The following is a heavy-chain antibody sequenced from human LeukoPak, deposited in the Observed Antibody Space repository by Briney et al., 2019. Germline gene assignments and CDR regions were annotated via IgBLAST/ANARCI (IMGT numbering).Heavy chain of an antibody. D-gene: IGHD6-13*01. Sequence: GASVKVSCTASGYTFTSYAMHWVRQAPGQRLEWMGWINAGNGNTKYSQKFQGRVTITRDTSASTAYMELSSLRSEDTAVYYCARNTYSSSWYDLVTGAFDIWGQGTMVTVSS. CDR1: GYTFTSYA. CDR3: ARNTYSSSWYDLVTGAFDI. J-gene: IGHJ3*02. CDR2: INAGNGNT. V-gene: IGHV1-3*01.